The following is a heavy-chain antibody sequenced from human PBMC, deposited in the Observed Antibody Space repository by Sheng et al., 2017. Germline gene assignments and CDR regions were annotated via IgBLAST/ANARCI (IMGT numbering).Heavy chain of an antibody. V-gene: IGHV4-59*12. CDR3: ARTEGDFWSSSSYYFDY. CDR1: GDSISSYY. D-gene: IGHD3-3*01. Sequence: QVQLQESDPGLVKPSETLSLTCTVSGDSISSYYWTWIRQPPGKGLEWIGYIYYTGTTKYNPSLKSRATISIDTPKNRFSLKVRSVTAADTAVYFCARTEGDFWSSSSYYFDYWGHGIQVIVSS. J-gene: IGHJ4*01. CDR2: IYYTGTT.